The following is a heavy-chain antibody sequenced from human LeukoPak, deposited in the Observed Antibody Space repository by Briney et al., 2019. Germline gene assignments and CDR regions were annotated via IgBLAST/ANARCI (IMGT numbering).Heavy chain of an antibody. V-gene: IGHV3-7*03. Sequence: GGFLRLSCAASGFTFSYYWMIWLRHAPGKGLEWVTNIKQDGSEKYYVDSVKGRFTISRDNAKSSLYLQMNGLRAEDTALYYCAKDKNYYGSGSPSRGAFDIWGQGTMVTVSS. CDR2: IKQDGSEK. CDR3: AKDKNYYGSGSPSRGAFDI. D-gene: IGHD3-10*01. CDR1: GFTFSYYW. J-gene: IGHJ3*02.